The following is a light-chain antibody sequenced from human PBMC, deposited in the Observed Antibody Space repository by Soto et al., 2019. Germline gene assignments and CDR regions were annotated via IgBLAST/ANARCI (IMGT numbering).Light chain of an antibody. CDR3: SSYTSSSTRV. CDR2: EVS. J-gene: IGLJ2*01. V-gene: IGLV2-14*01. CDR1: SSDVGGYNY. Sequence: QSALTQPASVSGSPGQSITISCTGTSSDVGGYNYVSWYQQHPGKAPILMIYEVSKRPSGVANRFSGSKSGNTASLTISGLQAEDEADYYCSSYTSSSTRVFGGGTKLTVL.